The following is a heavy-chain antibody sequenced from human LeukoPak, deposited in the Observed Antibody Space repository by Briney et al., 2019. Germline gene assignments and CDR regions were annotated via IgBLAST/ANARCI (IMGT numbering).Heavy chain of an antibody. Sequence: GASVKVSCKASGYTFIGYYMHWVRQAPGQGLEWMGWINPNSGGTNYAQKFQGGVTMTRDTSISTAYMELSRLRSDDTAVYYCARVYSARRTVVVITVLGYWGQGTLVTVSS. CDR1: GYTFIGYY. CDR2: INPNSGGT. CDR3: ARVYSARRTVVVITVLGY. D-gene: IGHD3-22*01. V-gene: IGHV1-2*02. J-gene: IGHJ4*02.